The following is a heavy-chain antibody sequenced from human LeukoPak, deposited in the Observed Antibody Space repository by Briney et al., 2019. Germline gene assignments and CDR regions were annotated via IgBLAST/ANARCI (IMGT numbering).Heavy chain of an antibody. CDR3: ARGVGDIVVVPAATRVGLYYFDY. D-gene: IGHD2-2*01. V-gene: IGHV1-46*03. J-gene: IGHJ4*02. Sequence: VASVKVSCKGSGYTFTSYYMHWVRQAPGQGLEWMGIINPSGGSTSYAQKFQGRVTMTRDTSTSTVYMELSSLRSEDTAVYYCARGVGDIVVVPAATRVGLYYFDYWGQGTLVTVSS. CDR2: INPSGGST. CDR1: GYTFTSYY.